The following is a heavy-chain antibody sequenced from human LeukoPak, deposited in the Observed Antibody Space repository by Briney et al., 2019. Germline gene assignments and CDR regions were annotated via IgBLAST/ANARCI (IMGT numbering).Heavy chain of an antibody. CDR3: ARATTDTSGYYSFDY. J-gene: IGHJ4*02. D-gene: IGHD3-22*01. CDR1: GDSVSSNSAT. Sequence: SQTLSLTCAISGDSVSSNSATWIWIRQSPSRGLEWLGRTYYRSKWYNDYAVSVKSRTTINPDTSKNQFSLQLNSVTPEDTAVYNCARATTDTSGYYSFDYWGQGTLVTVSS. CDR2: TYYRSKWYN. V-gene: IGHV6-1*01.